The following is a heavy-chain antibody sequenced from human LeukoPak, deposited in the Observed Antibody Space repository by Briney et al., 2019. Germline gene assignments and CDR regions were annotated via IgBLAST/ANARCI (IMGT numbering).Heavy chain of an antibody. V-gene: IGHV3-30*18. Sequence: PGGSLRLSCAASGFTFSIYGMHWVRQAPGKGLEWVAVISYDGSNKYYADSVKGRFTISRDNSKNTLYLQMNSLRAEDTAVYYCAKDRRAGSDYYYYGMDVWGQGTTVTVSS. CDR2: ISYDGSNK. CDR3: AKDRRAGSDYYYYGMDV. CDR1: GFTFSIYG. D-gene: IGHD6-19*01. J-gene: IGHJ6*02.